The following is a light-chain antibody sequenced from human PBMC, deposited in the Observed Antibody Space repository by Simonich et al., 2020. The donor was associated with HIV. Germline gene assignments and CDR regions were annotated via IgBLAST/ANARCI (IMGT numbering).Light chain of an antibody. J-gene: IGKJ2*01. Sequence: IQLTQSPSFLSASVGDRVTITCRASQGISSYLAWYQQKPGKAPKLLIYGASTLQSGVPSRFSGSVSGTQFTLTISSLQPEDFATYYCQQYYSTPYTFGQGTKLEIK. CDR2: GAS. CDR1: QGISSY. V-gene: IGKV1-9*01. CDR3: QQYYSTPYT.